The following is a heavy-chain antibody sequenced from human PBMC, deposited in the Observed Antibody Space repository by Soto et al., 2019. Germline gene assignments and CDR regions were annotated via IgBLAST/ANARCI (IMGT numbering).Heavy chain of an antibody. CDR3: ARDSDHTIDF. V-gene: IGHV1-18*01. D-gene: IGHD1-26*01. CDR2: ISACNGIA. J-gene: IGHJ4*02. CDR1: GYTFSNYG. Sequence: QVQLVQSGTEVKKPGASVRVYCKASGYTFSNYGFSWVRQAPGQGLEWVAWISACNGIALYGKKFHGRVTVTTDTLTRTAYMEVWSLRSDDTAVYYCARDSDHTIDFWGQGTLVTVSS.